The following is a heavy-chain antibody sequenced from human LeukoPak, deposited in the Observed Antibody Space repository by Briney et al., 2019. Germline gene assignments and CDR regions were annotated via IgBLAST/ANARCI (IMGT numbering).Heavy chain of an antibody. Sequence: ASVKVSCKASGGTFSGYALTWVRQAPGQGLEWMGGIIPFFGSANYAQKFQGRVTITADKSTSTAYMELNSLRSEDTAVYYCAREWLLDDFWSGYFDYWGQGTLVTVSS. D-gene: IGHD3-3*01. V-gene: IGHV1-69*06. CDR2: IIPFFGSA. CDR1: GGTFSGYA. CDR3: AREWLLDDFWSGYFDY. J-gene: IGHJ4*02.